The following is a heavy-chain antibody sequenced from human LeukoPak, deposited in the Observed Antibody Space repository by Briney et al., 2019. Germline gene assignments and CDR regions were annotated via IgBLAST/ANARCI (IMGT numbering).Heavy chain of an antibody. CDR3: ARDSCSGGSYSRRFDY. CDR1: GFTFSSYR. CDR2: ISSSSSYI. D-gene: IGHD2-15*01. V-gene: IGHV3-21*01. Sequence: GGSLRLSCAASGFTFSSYRMNWVRQAPGKGLEWVSSISSSSSYIYYADSVKGRFTISRGNAKNSLYLQMNSLRAEDTAVYYCARDSCSGGSYSRRFDYWGQGTLVTVSS. J-gene: IGHJ4*02.